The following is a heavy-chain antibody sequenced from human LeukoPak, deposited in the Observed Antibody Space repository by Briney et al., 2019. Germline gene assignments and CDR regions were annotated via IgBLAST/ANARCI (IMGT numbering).Heavy chain of an antibody. D-gene: IGHD2-15*01. V-gene: IGHV3-33*01. CDR3: ARDYIGFDY. CDR1: GFTFSSYG. Sequence: GRSLRLSCAASGFTFSSYGMHWVRQAPGKGLEWVAVIWYDGSNKYYADSVKGRFTISRDNSKNTLYLQMNSLRAEDTDVYYCARDYIGFDYWGQGTLVTVSS. CDR2: IWYDGSNK. J-gene: IGHJ4*02.